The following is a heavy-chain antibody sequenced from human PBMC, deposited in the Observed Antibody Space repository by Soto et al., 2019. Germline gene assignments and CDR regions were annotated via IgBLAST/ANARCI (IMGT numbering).Heavy chain of an antibody. CDR1: GYSFPSYW. J-gene: IGHJ4*02. CDR3: ARLGVYSFLDY. CDR2: IYPGDSDT. D-gene: IGHD5-18*01. V-gene: IGHV5-51*01. Sequence: EVQLVQSGAEVKKPGESLKISCKGSGYSFPSYWIGWLRQLPGKGLEWMGIIYPGDSDTTYSPSFQGQVTISADKSISTAYLQWSSLKAEDTAMDDCARLGVYSFLDYWGQGTLVTVSS.